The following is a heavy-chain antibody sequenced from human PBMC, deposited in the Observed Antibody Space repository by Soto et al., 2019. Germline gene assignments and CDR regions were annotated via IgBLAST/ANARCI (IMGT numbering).Heavy chain of an antibody. Sequence: EVQLLESGGGLVQPGGSLRLSCAASGFTFSSYAMSWVRQAPGKGLEWVSAISGSGGSTYYADSVKGRFTISRDNSKNTMYLRVNSLRAEDTAVYYCAKVKGSGWWAALDYWGQGTLVTVSS. D-gene: IGHD6-19*01. CDR3: AKVKGSGWWAALDY. V-gene: IGHV3-23*01. J-gene: IGHJ4*02. CDR1: GFTFSSYA. CDR2: ISGSGGST.